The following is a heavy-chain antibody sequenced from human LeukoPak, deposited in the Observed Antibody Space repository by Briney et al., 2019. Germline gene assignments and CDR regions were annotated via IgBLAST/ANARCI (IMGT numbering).Heavy chain of an antibody. Sequence: HPGGSLRLSCAASGFSFSIYWMSWVRQAPGKGLEWVASIKQDGSEKYNVDSVKGRFTISRDNAKNTLYLQMNSLRAEDTAVYYCARGLIAVAFNFDYWGQGALVTVSS. CDR2: IKQDGSEK. J-gene: IGHJ4*02. CDR1: GFSFSIYW. V-gene: IGHV3-7*04. D-gene: IGHD6-19*01. CDR3: ARGLIAVAFNFDY.